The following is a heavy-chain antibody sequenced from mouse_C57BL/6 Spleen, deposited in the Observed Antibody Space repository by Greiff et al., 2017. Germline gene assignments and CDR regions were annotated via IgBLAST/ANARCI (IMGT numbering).Heavy chain of an antibody. J-gene: IGHJ3*01. CDR3: ARNDYDEGAWFAY. Sequence: EVKLQESGPGMVKPSQSLSLTCTVTGYSITSGYDWHWIRHFPGNKLEWMGYISYSGSTNYNPSLKSRISITHDTSKNHFFLKLNSVTTEDTATYYCARNDYDEGAWFAYWGQGTLVTVSA. CDR2: ISYSGST. V-gene: IGHV3-1*01. D-gene: IGHD2-4*01. CDR1: GYSITSGYD.